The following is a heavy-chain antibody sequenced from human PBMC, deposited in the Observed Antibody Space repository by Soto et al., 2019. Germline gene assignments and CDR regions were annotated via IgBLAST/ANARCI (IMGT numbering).Heavy chain of an antibody. J-gene: IGHJ4*02. CDR2: ISHSGRT. CDR3: ARGRGFRLLGVPLDS. CDR1: EGCICGYY. Sequence: VTISQARGVSEGCICGYYSTWIHKIPGKGLEWIGLISHSGRTFSNPSLKSRLTISFDTAKNEFSLNLKSVTAADTAVYYCARGRGFRLLGVPLDSWGPGTPVTVSS. V-gene: IGHV4-34*01. D-gene: IGHD3-10*01.